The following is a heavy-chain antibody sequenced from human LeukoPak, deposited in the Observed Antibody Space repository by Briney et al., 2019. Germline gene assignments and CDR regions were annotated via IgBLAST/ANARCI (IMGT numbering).Heavy chain of an antibody. D-gene: IGHD1-20*01. CDR2: INPNSGGT. V-gene: IGHV1-2*06. J-gene: IGHJ6*02. Sequence: ASVKVSCKASGYTFTGYYMHWVRQAPGQGLEWMGRINPNSGGTNYAQKFQGRVTMTRDTSISTAYMELSRLRSDDTAVYYCARDHITGFYYYGMDVWGQGTTVTVSS. CDR3: ARDHITGFYYYGMDV. CDR1: GYTFTGYY.